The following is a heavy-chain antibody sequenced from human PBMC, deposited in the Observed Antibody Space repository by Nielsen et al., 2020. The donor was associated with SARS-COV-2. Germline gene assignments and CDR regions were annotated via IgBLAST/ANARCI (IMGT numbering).Heavy chain of an antibody. Sequence: ASVKVSCKASGYTFTSYAMHWVRQAPGQRLEWMGWINAGNGNTKYSQKFQGRVTITRDTSASTAYMELSSLRSEDTAVYYCARRAYSSSSRGPIDYWGQGTLVTVSS. CDR3: ARRAYSSSSRGPIDY. V-gene: IGHV1-3*01. CDR1: GYTFTSYA. D-gene: IGHD6-6*01. J-gene: IGHJ4*02. CDR2: INAGNGNT.